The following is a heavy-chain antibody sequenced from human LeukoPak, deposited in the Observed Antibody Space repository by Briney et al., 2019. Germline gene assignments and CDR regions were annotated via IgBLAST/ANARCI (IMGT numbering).Heavy chain of an antibody. CDR1: GGSISSGSYY. CDR3: ARSGTYFDPNWFDP. CDR2: IYTSGST. D-gene: IGHD3-9*01. V-gene: IGHV4-61*02. J-gene: IGHJ5*02. Sequence: PSETLSLTCTVSGGSISSGSYYWSWIRQPAGKGLEWIGRIYTSGSTNYNPSLKSRVTMSVDTSKNQFSLKLSSVTAADTAVYYCARSGTYFDPNWFDPWGQGTLVTVSS.